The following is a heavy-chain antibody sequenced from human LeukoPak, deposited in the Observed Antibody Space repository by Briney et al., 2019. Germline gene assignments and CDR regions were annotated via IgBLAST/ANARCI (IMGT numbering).Heavy chain of an antibody. Sequence: GGSLRLSCAASGFTFSTYAMTWVRQAPGKGLEWVSLISRGGHVTYYADSVKGRFTISRDSSKNTLYLQMHSLRAEDTAVYYCAARPGEVAVPYDYWGQGTLVTVSS. CDR3: AARPGEVAVPYDY. V-gene: IGHV3-23*01. J-gene: IGHJ4*02. CDR2: ISRGGHVT. D-gene: IGHD2-15*01. CDR1: GFTFSTYA.